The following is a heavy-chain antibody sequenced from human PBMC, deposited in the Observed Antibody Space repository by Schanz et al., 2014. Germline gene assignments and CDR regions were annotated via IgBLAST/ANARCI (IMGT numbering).Heavy chain of an antibody. CDR1: GGSISSGVW. J-gene: IGHJ3*01. V-gene: IGHV4-4*02. Sequence: QVQLQESGPGLVKPSGTLSLTCVVSGGSISSGVWWTWARQSPGKGLEWIGEIFHSGTTNYNPSLERRATISVNKSKNQYPLILSAMTAADTAVYYCTRSTLWSYDVWGRGTMVIVSS. CDR3: TRSTLWSYDV. D-gene: IGHD2-21*01. CDR2: IFHSGTT.